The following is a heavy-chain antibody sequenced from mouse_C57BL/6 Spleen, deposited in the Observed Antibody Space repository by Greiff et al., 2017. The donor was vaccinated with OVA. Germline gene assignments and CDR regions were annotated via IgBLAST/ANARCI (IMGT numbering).Heavy chain of an antibody. V-gene: IGHV3-6*01. CDR2: ISYDGSN. Sequence: ESGPGLVKPSQSLSLTCSVTGYSITSGYYWNWIRQFPGNKLEWMGYISYDGSNNYNPSLKNRISITRDTSKNQFFLKLNSVTTEDTATYYCASAYYSNFDYWGQGTTLTVSS. J-gene: IGHJ2*01. D-gene: IGHD2-5*01. CDR1: GYSITSGYY. CDR3: ASAYYSNFDY.